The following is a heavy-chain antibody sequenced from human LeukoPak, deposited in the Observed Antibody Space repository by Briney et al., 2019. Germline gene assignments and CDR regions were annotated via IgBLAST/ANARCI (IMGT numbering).Heavy chain of an antibody. J-gene: IGHJ5*02. Sequence: SQTLSLTCAIPGDSVSSNSAAWNWIRQSPSRGLEWLGGTYYRSKWYNDYAVSVKSRITINPDTSKNQFSLQLNSVTPEDTAVYYCARSPPGIAAAVFWFDPWGQGTLVTVSS. CDR2: TYYRSKWYN. CDR3: ARSPPGIAAAVFWFDP. CDR1: GDSVSSNSAA. V-gene: IGHV6-1*01. D-gene: IGHD6-13*01.